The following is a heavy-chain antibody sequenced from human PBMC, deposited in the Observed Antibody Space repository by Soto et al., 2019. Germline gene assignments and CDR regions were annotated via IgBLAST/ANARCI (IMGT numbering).Heavy chain of an antibody. Sequence: PSETLSLTCTVSGGSISSGDYYWSWIRQPPGKGLEWIGYIYYSGSTYYNPSLKSRVTISVDTSKNQFSLKLSSVTAADTAVYYCARVAGTFYWYFDLWGRRTLVTVSS. D-gene: IGHD3-10*01. CDR3: ARVAGTFYWYFDL. J-gene: IGHJ2*01. V-gene: IGHV4-30-4*01. CDR1: GGSISSGDYY. CDR2: IYYSGST.